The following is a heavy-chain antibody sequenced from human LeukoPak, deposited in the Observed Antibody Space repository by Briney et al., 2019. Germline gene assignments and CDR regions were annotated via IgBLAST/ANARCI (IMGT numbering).Heavy chain of an antibody. J-gene: IGHJ4*02. CDR3: ARDLRVVITGSFDS. Sequence: PGGSLRLSCAASGFTFSTYSMHWVREAPGKGLEWVSRINWNGDSTDYADSVKGRFTISRDNAKNSLYLQMNSQRAEDTALYYCARDLRVVITGSFDSWGQGALVTVSS. CDR2: INWNGDST. D-gene: IGHD3-22*01. CDR1: GFTFSTYS. V-gene: IGHV3-20*04.